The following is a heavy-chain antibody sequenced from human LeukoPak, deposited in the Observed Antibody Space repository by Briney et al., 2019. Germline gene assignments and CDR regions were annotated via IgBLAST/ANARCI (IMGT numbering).Heavy chain of an antibody. CDR3: ARGGGEFNS. Sequence: SETLSLTCTVSGDSISSFYWTWIRQPAGKGLEWIGRMHTSGTTNYNPALKSRVTISEDTSKNQFSLNLTSATAADTAVYYCARGGGEFNSWGQGTLVTVSS. V-gene: IGHV4-4*07. CDR2: MHTSGTT. D-gene: IGHD2-15*01. J-gene: IGHJ4*02. CDR1: GDSISSFY.